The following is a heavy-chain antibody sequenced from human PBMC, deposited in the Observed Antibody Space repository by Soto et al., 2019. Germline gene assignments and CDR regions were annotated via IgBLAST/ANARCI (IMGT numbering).Heavy chain of an antibody. Sequence: ASVKVSCKASGYTFSSYAMHWVRQAPGQRLEWMGWINAGYGNTKSSQKFQDRVTISRDTSASTAYMELTSLRADDTAVYYCARARDGYNFLYEPTWGQGTLVTVSS. CDR3: ARARDGYNFLYEPT. CDR1: GYTFSSYA. V-gene: IGHV1-3*01. D-gene: IGHD5-12*01. J-gene: IGHJ4*02. CDR2: INAGYGNT.